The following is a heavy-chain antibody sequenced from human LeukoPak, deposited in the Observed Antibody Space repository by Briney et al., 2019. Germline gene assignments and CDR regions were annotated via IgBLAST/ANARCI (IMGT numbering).Heavy chain of an antibody. CDR2: ISGSGGST. CDR1: GFTFSSYA. J-gene: IGHJ4*02. V-gene: IGHV3-23*01. Sequence: PGGSLRLSCAASGFTFSSYAMSWVRQAPGKGLEWVSAISGSGGSTYYADSVKGRFTISRDNSKNTLYLQMNSLRAEDTAVYYCAREVLPHYDILTGCDYWGQGTLVTVSS. D-gene: IGHD3-9*01. CDR3: AREVLPHYDILTGCDY.